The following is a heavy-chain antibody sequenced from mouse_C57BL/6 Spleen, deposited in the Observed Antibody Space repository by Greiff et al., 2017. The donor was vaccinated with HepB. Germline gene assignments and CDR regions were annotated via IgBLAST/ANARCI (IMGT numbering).Heavy chain of an antibody. V-gene: IGHV2-2*01. CDR2: IWSGGST. Sequence: VQRVESGPGLVQPSQSLSITCTVSGFSLTSYGVHWVRQSPGKGLEWLGVIWSGGSTDYNAAFISRLSISKDNSKSQVFFKMNSLQADDTAIYYCARNEYYYGSSFYAMDYWGQGTSVTVSS. CDR3: ARNEYYYGSSFYAMDY. J-gene: IGHJ4*01. D-gene: IGHD1-1*01. CDR1: GFSLTSYG.